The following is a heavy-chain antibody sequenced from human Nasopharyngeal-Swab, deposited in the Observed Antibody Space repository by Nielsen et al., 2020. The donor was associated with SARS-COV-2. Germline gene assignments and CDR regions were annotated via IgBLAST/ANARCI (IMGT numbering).Heavy chain of an antibody. CDR3: AKGAYTYSSSWYGY. D-gene: IGHD6-13*01. V-gene: IGHV3-7*03. J-gene: IGHJ4*02. Sequence: DSVKGRFTISGDNAKNSLYLQMNSLRAEDTAVYYCAKGAYTYSSSWYGYWGQGTLVTVSS.